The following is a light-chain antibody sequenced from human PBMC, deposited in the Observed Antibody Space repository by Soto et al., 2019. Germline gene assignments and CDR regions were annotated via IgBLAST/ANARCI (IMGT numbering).Light chain of an antibody. J-gene: IGLJ3*02. CDR3: SSYASSSTWV. V-gene: IGLV2-14*01. CDR1: SSDVGDYNY. Sequence: QSVLTQPASVSGSPGQSITLSCTGTSSDVGDYNYVSWYQQHPGKAPRLIIYEVSYRPSGVSNRFSGSKSGNTASLTISGLQAEDEADYYCSSYASSSTWVFGGGTKL. CDR2: EVS.